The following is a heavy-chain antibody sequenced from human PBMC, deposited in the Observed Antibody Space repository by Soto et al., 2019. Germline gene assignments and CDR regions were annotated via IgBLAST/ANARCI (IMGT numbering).Heavy chain of an antibody. CDR1: GFTFSSYG. CDR3: AKDYVLRFLEWLPTQPHMDV. J-gene: IGHJ6*02. D-gene: IGHD3-3*01. Sequence: GGSLRLSCAASGFTFSSYGMHWVRQAPGKGLEWVAVISYDGSNKYYADSVKGRFTISRDNSKNTLYLQMNSLRAEDTAVYYCAKDYVLRFLEWLPTQPHMDVWGQGTPVTVYS. CDR2: ISYDGSNK. V-gene: IGHV3-30*18.